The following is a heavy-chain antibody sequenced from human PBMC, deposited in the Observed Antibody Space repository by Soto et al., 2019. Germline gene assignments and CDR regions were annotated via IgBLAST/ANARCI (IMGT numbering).Heavy chain of an antibody. J-gene: IGHJ5*02. V-gene: IGHV4-39*01. CDR3: ARHQSHSSSYVDP. D-gene: IGHD6-13*01. CDR2: IYYSGST. Sequence: ASETLSLTCPVAGGSLISSIYYWGWIRQPPGKGLEWIGSIYYSGSTYYNPSLKSRVTISVDTSKNQFSLKLSSVTAADTAVYYCARHQSHSSSYVDPWGQGTLVTVSS. CDR1: GGSLISSIYY.